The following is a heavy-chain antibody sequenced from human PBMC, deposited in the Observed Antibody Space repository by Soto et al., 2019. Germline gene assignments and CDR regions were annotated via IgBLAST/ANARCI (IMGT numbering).Heavy chain of an antibody. CDR1: GFTFSSYG. CDR2: ISYDGRNK. Sequence: QVQLQESGGGVVQPGRSLRLSCTASGFTFSSYGMHWVRQAPGKGLEWVAVISYDGRNKFYADSVKGRFTISRDNSKNTLDLQMNSLRGEDSALYYCAKDRHDWNRIGHFDYWGQGTLVTVSA. J-gene: IGHJ4*02. V-gene: IGHV3-30*18. D-gene: IGHD1-1*01. CDR3: AKDRHDWNRIGHFDY.